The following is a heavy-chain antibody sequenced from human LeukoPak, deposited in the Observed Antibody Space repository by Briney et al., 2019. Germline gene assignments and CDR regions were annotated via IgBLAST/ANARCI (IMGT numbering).Heavy chain of an antibody. D-gene: IGHD2-15*01. J-gene: IGHJ4*02. V-gene: IGHV1-46*01. CDR2: INPSGGST. CDR1: GYTFTSYY. Sequence: GASVKVSCKAPGYTFTSYYMHWVRQAPGQGLEWMGIINPSGGSTSYAQKFQGRVTMTRDTSTSTAYMELRSLRSDDTAVYYCASLCRGGSCYSGDYWGQGTLVTVSS. CDR3: ASLCRGGSCYSGDY.